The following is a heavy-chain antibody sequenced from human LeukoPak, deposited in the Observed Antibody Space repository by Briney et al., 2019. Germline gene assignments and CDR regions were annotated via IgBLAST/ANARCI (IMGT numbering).Heavy chain of an antibody. J-gene: IGHJ5*01. D-gene: IGHD6-19*01. CDR1: GGSFSGYY. Sequence: SETLSLTCAVYGGSFSGYYWSWIRQPPGKGLEWIGEINHSGSTNYNPSLESRVTISVDTSKNQFSLKLSSVTAADTAVYYCVRGQYSSEWYGPDHNWFDSWGQGTLVTVSS. CDR2: INHSGST. V-gene: IGHV4-34*01. CDR3: VRGQYSSEWYGPDHNWFDS.